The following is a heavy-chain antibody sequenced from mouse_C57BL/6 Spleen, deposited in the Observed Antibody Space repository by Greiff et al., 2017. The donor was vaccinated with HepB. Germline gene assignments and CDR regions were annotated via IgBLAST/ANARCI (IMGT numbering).Heavy chain of an antibody. CDR3: AREGYYEDWVAL. Sequence: VQLQQSGPGMVKPSQSLSLTCTVTGYSITSGYDWHWIRHFPGNKLEWMGYISYSGSTNYNPSLKSRISITHDTSKNHFFLKLNSLTTEDTATYYCAREGYYEDWVALRGQETLFTVSA. CDR1: GYSITSGYD. D-gene: IGHD2-3*01. V-gene: IGHV3-1*01. CDR2: ISYSGST. J-gene: IGHJ3*01.